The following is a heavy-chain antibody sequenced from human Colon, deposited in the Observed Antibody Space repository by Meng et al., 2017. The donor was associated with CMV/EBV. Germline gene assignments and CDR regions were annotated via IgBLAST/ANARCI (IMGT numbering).Heavy chain of an antibody. CDR3: AKADYYDGSGYYFDY. D-gene: IGHD3-22*01. J-gene: IGHJ4*02. V-gene: IGHV3-23*01. CDR2: IRGTGANT. CDR1: GFTFSAYA. Sequence: SGFTFSAYAMSWLRQAPGKALAWVSSIRGTGANTYYADSVKSRFTISRDDSHNTLFLHMNSLRAEDTAVYYCAKADYYDGSGYYFDYWGQGTLVTVSS.